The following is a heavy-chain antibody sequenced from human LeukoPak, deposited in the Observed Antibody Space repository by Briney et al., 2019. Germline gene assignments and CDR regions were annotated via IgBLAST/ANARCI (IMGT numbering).Heavy chain of an antibody. Sequence: ASVKVSCKASGYTFTSYGISWVRQAPGQGLEWMGWISAYNGNTNYAQKLQGRVTTTTDTSTSTAYMELRSLRSDDTAVYYCARVDIVVVVAATGFDYWGQGTLVTVSS. D-gene: IGHD2-15*01. CDR2: ISAYNGNT. CDR3: ARVDIVVVVAATGFDY. J-gene: IGHJ4*02. CDR1: GYTFTSYG. V-gene: IGHV1-18*01.